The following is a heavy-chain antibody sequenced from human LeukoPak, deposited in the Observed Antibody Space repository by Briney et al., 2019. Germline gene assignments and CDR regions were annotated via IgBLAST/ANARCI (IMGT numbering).Heavy chain of an antibody. CDR2: IGSGSAGT. J-gene: IGHJ5*02. V-gene: IGHV3-23*01. CDR1: GFTFAAYA. Sequence: PGGSLRLPCAGSGFTFAAYAMSWVRQAPGKGLEWVSAIGSGSAGTHYADSVKGRFTIYRDDSKNTLYLQMNSLRVEDTAVYYCARPRLPVAGTRWFDPWGQGTLVTVSS. CDR3: ARPRLPVAGTRWFDP. D-gene: IGHD6-13*01.